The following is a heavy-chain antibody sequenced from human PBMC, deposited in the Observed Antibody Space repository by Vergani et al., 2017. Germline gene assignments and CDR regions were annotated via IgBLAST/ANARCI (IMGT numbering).Heavy chain of an antibody. D-gene: IGHD6-6*01. J-gene: IGHJ5*02. V-gene: IGHV1-69*01. Sequence: QVQLLQSGAEVKKPGSSVKVSCKASGGTFSSYAITWVRQAPGQGLEWLGGVYPIFGTANYAQKFQGRVTITADESTRTAYMELSSLRAEDTAVYYWARGVGSSSEAYWLGQNWFDPWGQGTLVTVSS. CDR1: GGTFSSYA. CDR3: ARGVGSSSEAYWLGQNWFDP. CDR2: VYPIFGTA.